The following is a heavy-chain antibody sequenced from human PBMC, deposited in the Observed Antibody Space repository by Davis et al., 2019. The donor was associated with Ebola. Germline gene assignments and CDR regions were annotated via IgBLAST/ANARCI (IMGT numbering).Heavy chain of an antibody. CDR1: GYTFTGYA. D-gene: IGHD5-18*01. CDR2: INAGNGNT. CDR3: ARGGETWIQLWLPGYYYGMDV. Sequence: ASVKVSCKASGYTFTGYAMHWVRQAPGQRLEWMGWINAGNGNTKYSQKFQGRVTITRDTSASTAYMELSSLRSEDTAVYYCARGGETWIQLWLPGYYYGMDVWGQGTTVTVSS. V-gene: IGHV1-3*01. J-gene: IGHJ6*02.